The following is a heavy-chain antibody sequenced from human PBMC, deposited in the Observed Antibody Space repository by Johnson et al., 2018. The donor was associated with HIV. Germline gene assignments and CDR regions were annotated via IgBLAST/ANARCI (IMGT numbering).Heavy chain of an antibody. J-gene: IGHJ3*01. Sequence: VQLVESGGDLVQPGGSLRLSCVGSGFTFSTNWMHWVRQAPGKGLVWVSRINSDGSITSYAASVKGRFTISRDNAKNSLYLQMNSLRAEDTAVYYCATGRASVWGQGTMVTVSS. V-gene: IGHV3-74*01. CDR3: ATGRASV. CDR1: GFTFSTNW. CDR2: INSDGSIT. D-gene: IGHD1-14*01.